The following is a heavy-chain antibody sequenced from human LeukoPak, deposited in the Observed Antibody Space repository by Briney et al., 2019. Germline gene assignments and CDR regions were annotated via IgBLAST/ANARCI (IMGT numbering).Heavy chain of an antibody. CDR1: GYTFTSYC. CDR3: AKGGQSFIAAAVFPLSYFDY. CDR2: INPSGGST. D-gene: IGHD6-13*01. J-gene: IGHJ4*02. Sequence: ASVTVSCTASGYTFTSYCMHWVRQAPGQGLEWMGIINPSGGSTSYAQKFQGRVTMTRDMSTSTVYMELSSLRAEDTAVYYCAKGGQSFIAAAVFPLSYFDYWGQGTLVTVSS. V-gene: IGHV1-46*01.